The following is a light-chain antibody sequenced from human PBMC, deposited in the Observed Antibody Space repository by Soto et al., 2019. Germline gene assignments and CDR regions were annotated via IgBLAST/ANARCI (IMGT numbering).Light chain of an antibody. Sequence: QSALTQPPSASGSLGQSVTIPCTGTSSDVGRYNYVSWYQQHPGKVPKLLILGVSNRPSGISGRFSGSKSGNTASLTISGLQPEDEADYYCMSYTGSTTTHWVLGGGTKVTVL. CDR2: GVS. CDR3: MSYTGSTTTHWV. J-gene: IGLJ3*02. CDR1: SSDVGRYNY. V-gene: IGLV2-8*01.